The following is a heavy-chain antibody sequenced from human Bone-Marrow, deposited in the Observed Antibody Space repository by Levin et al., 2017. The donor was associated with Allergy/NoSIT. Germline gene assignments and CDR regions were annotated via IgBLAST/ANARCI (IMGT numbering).Heavy chain of an antibody. CDR1: GYTLSGHY. CDR2: INPNTGGT. J-gene: IGHJ5*02. V-gene: IGHV1-2*06. CDR3: AKDWRGRECGGGNSHMGWFDP. D-gene: IGHD2-21*01. Sequence: ASVKVSCKASGYTLSGHYLHWVRQAPGQGLEWLGRINPNTGGTVDAPKFQGRVTMTSDTSSSTVYMELRRLTSDDTAVYYCAKDWRGRECGGGNSHMGWFDPWGQGTLVTVSS.